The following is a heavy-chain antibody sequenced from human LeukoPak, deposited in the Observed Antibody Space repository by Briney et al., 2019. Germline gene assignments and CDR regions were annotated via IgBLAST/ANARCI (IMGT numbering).Heavy chain of an antibody. J-gene: IGHJ4*02. CDR2: ISYDGSNK. D-gene: IGHD6-13*01. CDR3: ARDTSTWAAAGTFDY. V-gene: IGHV3-30*01. Sequence: PGGSLRLSCAASGFTFSSYAMHWVRQAPGKGLEWVAVISYDGSNKYYADSVKGRFTISRDNSKNTLYLQMNSLRAEDTAVYYCARDTSTWAAAGTFDYWGQGTLVTVSS. CDR1: GFTFSSYA.